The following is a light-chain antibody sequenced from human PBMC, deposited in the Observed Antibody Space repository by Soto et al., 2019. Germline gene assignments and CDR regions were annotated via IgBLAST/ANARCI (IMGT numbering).Light chain of an antibody. CDR2: AAS. CDR3: QQYGSSGT. CDR1: QSVNSN. V-gene: IGKV3-20*01. Sequence: EILMTQSPVTLSVSPGERATFSCRASQSVNSNLAWYQQKPGQAPRLLIYAASSRATGIPDRFSGSGSGTDFTLTISRLEPEDFAVYYCQQYGSSGTFGQGTKVDI. J-gene: IGKJ1*01.